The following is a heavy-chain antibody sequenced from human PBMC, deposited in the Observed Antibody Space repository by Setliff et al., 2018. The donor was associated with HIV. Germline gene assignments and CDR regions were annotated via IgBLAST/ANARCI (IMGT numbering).Heavy chain of an antibody. D-gene: IGHD2-15*01. Sequence: PGGSLRLSCAASGFTFTNYYMSWVRQAPGKGLEWVANIRRDGNEKYYVDSVKGRFTISRDNAKNSLYLQMNSLRAEDTAVYYCARDISLGILYTTPDYWGQGTLVTVSS. CDR3: ARDISLGILYTTPDY. CDR1: GFTFTNYY. V-gene: IGHV3-7*03. CDR2: IRRDGNEK. J-gene: IGHJ4*02.